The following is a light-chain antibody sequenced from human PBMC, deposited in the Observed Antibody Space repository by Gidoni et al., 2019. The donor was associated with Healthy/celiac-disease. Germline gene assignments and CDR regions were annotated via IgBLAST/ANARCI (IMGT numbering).Light chain of an antibody. CDR3: QQYGSSPRGT. Sequence: EIVLSKSPRTLSLSPGERATLSCRASQSVSSSYLAWYQQKPGQAPRLLIYGASSRATGIPDRFSGSGSGTDFTLTISRLEPEDFAVYYCQQYGSSPRGTFGQGTKVEIK. CDR2: GAS. J-gene: IGKJ1*01. CDR1: QSVSSSY. V-gene: IGKV3-20*01.